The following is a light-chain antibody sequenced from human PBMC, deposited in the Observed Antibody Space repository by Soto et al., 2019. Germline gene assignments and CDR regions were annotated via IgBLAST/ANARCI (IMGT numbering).Light chain of an antibody. CDR1: QSVLYSSNNKNY. Sequence: DIVMTQSPDSLAVSLGERATINYKSSQSVLYSSNNKNYLAWYQQKPGQPPKLLIYWASTRESGVPDRFSGSGSGTXXXLXXSXLQAEDVAVYXXQQYYSTPLTFGGGTQVEIK. J-gene: IGKJ4*01. CDR3: QQYYSTPLT. V-gene: IGKV4-1*01. CDR2: WAS.